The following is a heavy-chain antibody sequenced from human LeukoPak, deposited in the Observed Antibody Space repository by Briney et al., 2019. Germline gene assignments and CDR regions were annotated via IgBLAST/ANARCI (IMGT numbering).Heavy chain of an antibody. J-gene: IGHJ4*02. Sequence: GGSLRLSCATSGFTFSSYAMNWVRQAPGKGLECVSFISTSGDFTYYAASVKGRFTISRDNAKNTLSLQMDSLRAEDTALYYCVRSPRSAHFWGQGSPVTVSS. D-gene: IGHD2/OR15-2a*01. CDR1: GFTFSSYA. V-gene: IGHV3-23*01. CDR3: VRSPRSAHF. CDR2: ISTSGDFT.